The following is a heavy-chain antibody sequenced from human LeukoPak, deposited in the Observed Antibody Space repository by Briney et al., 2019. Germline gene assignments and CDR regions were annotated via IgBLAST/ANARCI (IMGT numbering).Heavy chain of an antibody. CDR3: AQEPHCSRGSFNY. J-gene: IGHJ4*02. V-gene: IGHV3-23*01. CDR2: ISGSGGST. CDR1: GFTFSSYA. Sequence: PGGSLRLSCAASGFTFSSYAMSWVRQAPGKGLEWVSAISGSGGSTYYADSVKGRFTISRDNSKNTLYLQMNSRTAEDTAEYCSAQEPHCSRGSFNYRGQGTLVTVSS. D-gene: IGHD2-15*01.